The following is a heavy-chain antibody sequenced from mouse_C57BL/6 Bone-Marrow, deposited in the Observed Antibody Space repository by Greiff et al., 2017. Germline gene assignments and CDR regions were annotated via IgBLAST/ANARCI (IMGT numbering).Heavy chain of an antibody. CDR2: IYPGDGDT. CDR3: ARFYYCGMDGYFDV. J-gene: IGHJ1*03. CDR1: GYAFSSSW. V-gene: IGHV1-82*01. Sequence: QVQLQQSGPELVKPGASVKISCKASGYAFSSSWMNWVKQRPGKGLEWIGRIYPGDGDTNYNGKFKGKATLTADKSSSKAYMQLSGLTSEDSAVYFCARFYYCGMDGYFDVWGTGTAVTVSS. D-gene: IGHD1-1*01.